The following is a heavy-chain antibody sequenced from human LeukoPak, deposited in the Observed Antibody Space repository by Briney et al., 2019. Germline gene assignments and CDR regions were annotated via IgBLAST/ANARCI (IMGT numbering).Heavy chain of an antibody. Sequence: PGGSLRLSCAASVFTVSSNYISSVRQAPEEGLEWVSVIFSGGATFYADSVNGRFTISRDDSKNTLYFQMNSLRAEDTAVYYCARGSHIGVAGILDNWGQGTLLTASS. D-gene: IGHD6-13*01. CDR2: IFSGGAT. V-gene: IGHV3-53*01. J-gene: IGHJ4*02. CDR1: VFTVSSNY. CDR3: ARGSHIGVAGILDN.